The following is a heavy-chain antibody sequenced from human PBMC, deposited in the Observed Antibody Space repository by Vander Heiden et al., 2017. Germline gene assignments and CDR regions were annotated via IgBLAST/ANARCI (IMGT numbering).Heavy chain of an antibody. Sequence: EVQLLESGGGLVQHGGSLRLSCAASGFPFSSYAMGWVRQAPGKGLGWVSAISGSGGSTYYADSVKGRFTISRDNSKNTLYLQMNSLRAEDTAVYYCAKDPEGGGSDYWGQGTLVTVSS. V-gene: IGHV3-23*01. CDR2: ISGSGGST. D-gene: IGHD2-15*01. CDR3: AKDPEGGGSDY. CDR1: GFPFSSYA. J-gene: IGHJ4*02.